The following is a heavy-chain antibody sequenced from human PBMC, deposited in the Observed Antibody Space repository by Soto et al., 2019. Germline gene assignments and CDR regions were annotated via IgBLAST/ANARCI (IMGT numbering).Heavy chain of an antibody. D-gene: IGHD3-16*02. Sequence: QVTLKESGPVLVKPTETLTLTCTVSGFSLSNARMGVSWIRQPPGKALEWLAHIFSNDEKSYSTSLKSRLTIPKDTSKSQGGLNTTNMDPVETAKYFRARTPEEGYDYVWGSYRRDDAFDIWGQGTMVTVSS. CDR3: ARTPEEGYDYVWGSYRRDDAFDI. CDR1: GFSLSNARMG. CDR2: IFSNDEK. J-gene: IGHJ3*02. V-gene: IGHV2-26*01.